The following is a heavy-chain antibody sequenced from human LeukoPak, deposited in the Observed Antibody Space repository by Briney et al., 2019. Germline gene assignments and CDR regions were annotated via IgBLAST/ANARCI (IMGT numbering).Heavy chain of an antibody. CDR2: ISWNSGSI. CDR1: GFTFDDYA. D-gene: IGHD3-22*01. V-gene: IGHV3-9*01. Sequence: GGSLRLSCAASGFTFDDYAMHWVRQAPGKGLEWVSGISWNSGSIVYADSVKGRFTISRDNAKNSLYLQMNSLRAEDTALYYCAKDITTMIVWAFDIWGQGTMVTVSS. J-gene: IGHJ3*02. CDR3: AKDITTMIVWAFDI.